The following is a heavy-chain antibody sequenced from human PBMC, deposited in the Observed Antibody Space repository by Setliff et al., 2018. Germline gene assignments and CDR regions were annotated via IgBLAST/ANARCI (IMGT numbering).Heavy chain of an antibody. CDR3: AREKMATNYYYYYMDV. Sequence: PSETLSLTCAVYGGSFSGYYWSWIRQPPGKGLEWVANIKQDGSEKYYVDSVKGRFTISRDNAKNSLYLQMNSLRAEDTAVYYCAREKMATNYYYYYMDVWGKGTTVTVSS. J-gene: IGHJ6*03. CDR2: IKQDGSEK. CDR1: GGSFSGYY. V-gene: IGHV3-7*01. D-gene: IGHD5-12*01.